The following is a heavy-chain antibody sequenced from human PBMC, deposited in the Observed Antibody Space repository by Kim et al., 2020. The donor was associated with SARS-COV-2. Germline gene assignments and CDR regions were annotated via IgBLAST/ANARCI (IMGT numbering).Heavy chain of an antibody. CDR3: ARGSGDSSGYYYIYWYF. J-gene: IGHJ2*01. Sequence: GGSLRLSCAASGFTFSSYAMHWVRQAPGKGLEWVAVISYDGSNKYYADSVKGRFTISRDNSKNTLYLQMNSLRAEDTAVYYCARGSGDSSGYYYIYWYF. V-gene: IGHV3-30*04. CDR2: ISYDGSNK. CDR1: GFTFSSYA. D-gene: IGHD3-22*01.